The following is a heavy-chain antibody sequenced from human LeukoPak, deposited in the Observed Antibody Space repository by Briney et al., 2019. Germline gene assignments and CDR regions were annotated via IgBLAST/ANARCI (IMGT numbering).Heavy chain of an antibody. V-gene: IGHV4-61*02. D-gene: IGHD1-26*01. CDR1: GGSISSDSYY. J-gene: IGHJ3*02. CDR2: IYTSGST. Sequence: SETLSLTCTVSGGSISSDSYYWSWIRQPAGKGLEWIGRIYTSGSTNYNPSLRSRVTMSVDTSKNQFSLKLSSVTAADTAVYYCARGEKSVGPKPNYKGTDAFDIWGQGTMVTVSS. CDR3: ARGEKSVGPKPNYKGTDAFDI.